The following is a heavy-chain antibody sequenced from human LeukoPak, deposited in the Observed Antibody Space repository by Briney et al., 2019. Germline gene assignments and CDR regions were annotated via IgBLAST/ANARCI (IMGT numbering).Heavy chain of an antibody. CDR3: ARENVRDGYNSAY. V-gene: IGHV1-69*04. J-gene: IGHJ4*02. D-gene: IGHD5-12*01. CDR1: GGTFSSYA. CDR2: IIPILGIA. Sequence: GGSVKVSCKASGGTFSSYAISWVRQAPGQGLEWMGRIIPILGIANYAQKFQGRVTITADKSTSTAYMELSNLRSEDTAVYYCARENVRDGYNSAYWGQGTLVTVSS.